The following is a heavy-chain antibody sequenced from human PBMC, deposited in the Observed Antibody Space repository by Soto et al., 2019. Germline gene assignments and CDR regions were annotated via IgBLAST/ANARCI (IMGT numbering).Heavy chain of an antibody. D-gene: IGHD5-18*01. CDR3: AKGRDTAYYVGMDA. CDR1: GFTFNNYG. J-gene: IGHJ6*02. Sequence: PGGSLRLSCAASGFTFNNYGMHWVRQAPGKGLEWVAVITRDGSKKYNADSVKGRFTISRDNSKNTPNLQMNSLRPEDTAVYYCAKGRDTAYYVGMDAWGQGTTVTVSS. CDR2: ITRDGSKK. V-gene: IGHV3-30*18.